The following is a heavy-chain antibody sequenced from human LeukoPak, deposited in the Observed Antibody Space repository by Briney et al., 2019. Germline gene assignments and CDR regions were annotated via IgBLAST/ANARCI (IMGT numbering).Heavy chain of an antibody. Sequence: PSETLSLTCTVSGYSISSGYYWGWIRQPPGKGLEWIGSIYHSGSTYYNPSLKSRVTISVDTSKNPFSLKLSSVTAADTAVYYCARRPSTGYYDFWSGYYTGAKSNNWFDPWGQGTLVTVSS. D-gene: IGHD3-3*01. J-gene: IGHJ5*02. CDR1: GYSISSGYY. CDR2: IYHSGST. V-gene: IGHV4-38-2*02. CDR3: ARRPSTGYYDFWSGYYTGAKSNNWFDP.